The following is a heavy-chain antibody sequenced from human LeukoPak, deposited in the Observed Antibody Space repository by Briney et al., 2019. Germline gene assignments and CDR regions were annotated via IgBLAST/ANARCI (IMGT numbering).Heavy chain of an antibody. J-gene: IGHJ5*02. V-gene: IGHV4-59*01. CDR2: IYYSGST. CDR3: ARGTPNVDTAMVFDP. Sequence: PSETLSLTCTVSGGSISSYYWSWIRQPPGKGLEWIGYIYYSGSTNYNPSLKSRVTISVDTSKNQFSLKLSSVTAADTAVYYCARGTPNVDTAMVFDPWGQGTLVTVSS. CDR1: GGSISSYY. D-gene: IGHD5-18*01.